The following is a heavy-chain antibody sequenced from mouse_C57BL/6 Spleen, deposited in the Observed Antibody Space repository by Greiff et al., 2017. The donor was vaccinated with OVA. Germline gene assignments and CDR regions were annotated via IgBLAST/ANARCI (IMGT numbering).Heavy chain of an antibody. CDR1: GYTFTSYN. Sequence: LQQSGAELVRPGASVKMSCKASGYTFTSYNMHWVKQTPSPGLEWIGAIYPGNGDTSYNQKFKGKATLTVDKSSSPAYMQLSSLTSEDSAVYFCARERVYYGNYSYAMDYWGQGTSVTVSS. D-gene: IGHD2-1*01. V-gene: IGHV1-12*01. CDR2: IYPGNGDT. CDR3: ARERVYYGNYSYAMDY. J-gene: IGHJ4*01.